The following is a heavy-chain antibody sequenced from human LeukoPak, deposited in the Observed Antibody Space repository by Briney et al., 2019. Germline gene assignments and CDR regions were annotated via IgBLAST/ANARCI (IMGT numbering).Heavy chain of an antibody. Sequence: PGGSLRLPCAASGFTFSSYSMTWVRQAPGKGLEWVSSISSSSSYIYYADSVKGRFTISRDNAKNSLYLQMNSLRAEDTAVYYCARGEGSTTYYYGSGTPGGWGQGTLVTVSS. V-gene: IGHV3-21*01. D-gene: IGHD3-10*01. CDR3: ARGEGSTTYYYGSGTPGG. J-gene: IGHJ4*02. CDR1: GFTFSSYS. CDR2: ISSSSSYI.